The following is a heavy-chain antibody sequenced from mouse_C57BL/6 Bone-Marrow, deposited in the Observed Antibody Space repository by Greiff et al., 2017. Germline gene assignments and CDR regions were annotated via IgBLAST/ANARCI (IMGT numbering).Heavy chain of an antibody. J-gene: IGHJ4*01. CDR1: GFSLTSYG. D-gene: IGHD2-2*01. Sequence: QVQLKQSGPGLVAPSQSLSITCTVSGFSLTSYGVSWVRQPPGKGLEWLGVIWGDGSTNYHSALISRLSISKDNSKSQVFLKLNSLQTDDTATYYCAKQGIYYAYDAFYYYVMDYWGQGTSVTVSS. V-gene: IGHV2-3*01. CDR2: IWGDGST. CDR3: AKQGIYYAYDAFYYYVMDY.